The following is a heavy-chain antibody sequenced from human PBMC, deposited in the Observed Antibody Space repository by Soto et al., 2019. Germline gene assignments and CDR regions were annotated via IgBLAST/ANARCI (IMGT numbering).Heavy chain of an antibody. Sequence: SETLSLTCSVSGGPISSGDYYWSWIRQHPGKGLEWIGYIYYSGSTNYNPSLKSRVTISVDTSKNQFSLKLSSVTAADTAVYYCARLTREVVMARGLYNWFDPWGQGTLVTVSS. CDR2: IYYSGST. J-gene: IGHJ5*02. V-gene: IGHV4-61*08. D-gene: IGHD3-22*01. CDR1: GGPISSGDYY. CDR3: ARLTREVVMARGLYNWFDP.